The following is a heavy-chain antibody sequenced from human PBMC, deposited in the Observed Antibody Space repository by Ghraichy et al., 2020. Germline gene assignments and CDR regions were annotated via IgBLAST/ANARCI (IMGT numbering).Heavy chain of an antibody. CDR1: GYTFTSYV. CDR2: ISTYNDNT. Sequence: ASVKVSCKTSGYTFTSYVISWVRQAPGQGLEWMGWISTYNDNTNYAENLQGRITVTTDTSTTTVYMELRSLRSDDTAVYYCARGAGPAVAGKFVYWGQGTLVTVSS. V-gene: IGHV1-18*01. CDR3: ARGAGPAVAGKFVY. J-gene: IGHJ4*02. D-gene: IGHD6-19*01.